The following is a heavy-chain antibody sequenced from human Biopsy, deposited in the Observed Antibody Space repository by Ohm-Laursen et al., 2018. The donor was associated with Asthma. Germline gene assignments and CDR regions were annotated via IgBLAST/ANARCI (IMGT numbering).Heavy chain of an antibody. CDR1: GGTFNTYV. CDR2: INSVFGTT. D-gene: IGHD2-2*01. CDR3: ARKAGSCISRTCYSLDF. Sequence: GSSVKVSCKSLGGTFNTYVIGWARQAPGQWLEWMGGINSVFGTTTYPQKFQDRVTITADDSTSTVYMELSSLRSEDTAVYYCARKAGSCISRTCYSLDFWGQGTLVTVSS. J-gene: IGHJ4*02. V-gene: IGHV1-69*01.